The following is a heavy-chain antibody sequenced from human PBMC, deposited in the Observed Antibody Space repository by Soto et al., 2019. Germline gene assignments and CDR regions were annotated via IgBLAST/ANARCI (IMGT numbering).Heavy chain of an antibody. Sequence: SQTLSLTCVISGDSVSSNSVAWNWIRQSPSRGLEWLGRTYYRSKWYNDYAVSVKSRITINPDTSRNQFSLQLNSVTPGATAVYYCAREHILMAYNWFDPWGQGTLVTVSS. J-gene: IGHJ5*02. CDR1: GDSVSSNSVA. CDR2: TYYRSKWYN. D-gene: IGHD2-8*01. CDR3: AREHILMAYNWFDP. V-gene: IGHV6-1*01.